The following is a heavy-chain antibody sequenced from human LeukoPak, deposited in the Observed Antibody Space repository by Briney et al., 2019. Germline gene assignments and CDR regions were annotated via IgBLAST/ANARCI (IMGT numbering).Heavy chain of an antibody. Sequence: ASVKVSCKASGYTFTGYYMHWVRQAPGQGLEWMGGIIPIFGTANYAQKFQGRVTITADESTSTAYMELSSLRSEDTAVYYCASRSTRKGFDPWGQGTLVTVSS. V-gene: IGHV1-69*13. CDR3: ASRSTRKGFDP. CDR2: IIPIFGTA. CDR1: GYTFTGYY. J-gene: IGHJ5*02. D-gene: IGHD5/OR15-5a*01.